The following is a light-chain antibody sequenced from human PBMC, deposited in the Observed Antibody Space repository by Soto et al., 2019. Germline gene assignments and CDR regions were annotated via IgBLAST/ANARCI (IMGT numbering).Light chain of an antibody. CDR2: DNN. Sequence: QSVLTQPPSVSAAPGQKVTISCSGSSSNIGKKYVSWYQQLPGAAPKLLIYDNNKRPSEIPDRFSGSKSGTSATLGITGLQTGDEADYYCGAWDSSLSAAVFGGGTQLTVL. J-gene: IGLJ3*02. CDR3: GAWDSSLSAAV. CDR1: SSNIGKKY. V-gene: IGLV1-51*01.